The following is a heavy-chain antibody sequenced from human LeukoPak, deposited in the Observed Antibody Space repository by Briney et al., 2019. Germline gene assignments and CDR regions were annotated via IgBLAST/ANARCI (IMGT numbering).Heavy chain of an antibody. V-gene: IGHV3-23*01. Sequence: QPGGSLRLSCAASGFTFSSYAMSWVRQAPGKGLEWVSAISGSGGSTYYADSVKGRFTISRDNSKNTLYLQMNSLRAEDTAVYYCATKKGRSYYGMDVWGQGTTVTVSS. CDR3: ATKKGRSYYGMDV. J-gene: IGHJ6*02. D-gene: IGHD3-10*01. CDR1: GFTFSSYA. CDR2: ISGSGGST.